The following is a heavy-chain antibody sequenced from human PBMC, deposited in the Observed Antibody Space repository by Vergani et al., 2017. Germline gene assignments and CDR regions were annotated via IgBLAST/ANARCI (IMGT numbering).Heavy chain of an antibody. CDR3: ASDTHSGQRADR. CDR2: MYHSGST. V-gene: IGHV4-59*01. J-gene: IGHJ5*02. Sequence: QLHLQESGPGLVKPSETLSLTCSVSGGSMSGYYWSWIRQPPGKELEWIGYMYHSGSTNYNPSLKTRVTISVDTSKNQFSLTLTSVTAADTAVYYCASDTHSGQRADRWGQGILVTVTS. D-gene: IGHD6-19*01. CDR1: GGSMSGYY.